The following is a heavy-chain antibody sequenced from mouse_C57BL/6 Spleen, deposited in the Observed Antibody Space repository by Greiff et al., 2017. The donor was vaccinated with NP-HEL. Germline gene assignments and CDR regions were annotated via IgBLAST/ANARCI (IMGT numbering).Heavy chain of an antibody. J-gene: IGHJ2*01. CDR1: GYTFTDYY. CDR3: ARSLYDGYLHFDY. Sequence: VQLQQSGPELVKPGASVKISCKASGYTFTDYYMNWVKQSHGKSLEWIGDINPNNGGTSYNQKFKGKATLTVDKSSSTAYMELRSLTSEDSAVYYCARSLYDGYLHFDYWGQGTTLTVSS. V-gene: IGHV1-26*01. CDR2: INPNNGGT. D-gene: IGHD2-3*01.